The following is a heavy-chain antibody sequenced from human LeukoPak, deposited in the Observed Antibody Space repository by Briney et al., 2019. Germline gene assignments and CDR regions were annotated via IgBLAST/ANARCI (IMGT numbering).Heavy chain of an antibody. CDR2: IRYDGNNK. V-gene: IGHV3-30*02. D-gene: IGHD3-9*01. CDR1: GLTFSTFG. Sequence: PGGSLRLSCAASGLTFSTFGMHWVRQGPGKGLEWAAFIRYDGNNKFYGDSVKGRFIISRDNSKNTLYLQMNSLRVEDTAVYYCAKDRHVYYDILTSYVSYFDYWGQGMLVTVSS. J-gene: IGHJ4*02. CDR3: AKDRHVYYDILTSYVSYFDY.